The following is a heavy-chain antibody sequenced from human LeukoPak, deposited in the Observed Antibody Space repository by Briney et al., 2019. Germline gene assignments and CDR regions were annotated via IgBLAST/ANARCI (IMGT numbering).Heavy chain of an antibody. CDR1: GYTFTSYY. CDR2: INPTGGST. Sequence: ASVKVSCKASGYTFTSYYMHWVRQAPGQGLEWMGLINPTGGSTGYAQKFQGRVTMTRDMSTSTDYMELSSLRSEDTAIYYCARGRRVHYDRSGYALDYWGQGTLVAVSS. D-gene: IGHD3-22*01. J-gene: IGHJ4*02. CDR3: ARGRRVHYDRSGYALDY. V-gene: IGHV1-46*01.